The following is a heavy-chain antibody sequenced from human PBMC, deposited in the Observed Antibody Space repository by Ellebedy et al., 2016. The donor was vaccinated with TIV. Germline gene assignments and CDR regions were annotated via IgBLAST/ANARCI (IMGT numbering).Heavy chain of an antibody. CDR3: ARDGLHSSGWYCDY. Sequence: MPSETLSLTCTVSGGSISSYYWSWIRQPAGKGLEWIGRIYSTGSTGGTNYSPSLTSRITMSVDRSKNQFSLKLSSVTAADTAVYYCARDGLHSSGWYCDYWGQGTQVTVSS. V-gene: IGHV4-4*07. J-gene: IGHJ4*02. CDR2: IYSTGSTGGT. D-gene: IGHD3-22*01. CDR1: GGSISSYY.